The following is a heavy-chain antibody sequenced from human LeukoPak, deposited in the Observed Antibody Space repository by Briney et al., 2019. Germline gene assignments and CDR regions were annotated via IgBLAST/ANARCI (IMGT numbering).Heavy chain of an antibody. J-gene: IGHJ4*02. CDR2: ISGSSSTI. CDR1: GPTFRTYN. CDR3: ARGLSGGGLDY. D-gene: IGHD3-16*01. Sequence: GGSLRLSCAASGPTFRTYNMNWVRQAPGKGLEWISYISGSSSTIYYADSVKGRSTISRDNSKNTLYLQVDSLRVEDTAVYYCARGLSGGGLDYWGQGTLVTVSS. V-gene: IGHV3-48*01.